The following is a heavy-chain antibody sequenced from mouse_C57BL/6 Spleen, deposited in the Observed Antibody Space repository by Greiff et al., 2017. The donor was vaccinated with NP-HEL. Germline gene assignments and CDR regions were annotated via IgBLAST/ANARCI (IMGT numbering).Heavy chain of an antibody. Sequence: EVKLVESGGGLVKPGGSLKLSCAASGFTFSSYAMSWVRQTPEKRLEWVATISDGGSYTYYPDNVKGRFTISRDNAKNNLYLQMSHLKSEDTAMYYCARGDYSNYSFAYWGQGTLVTVSA. CDR3: ARGDYSNYSFAY. CDR1: GFTFSSYA. J-gene: IGHJ3*01. D-gene: IGHD2-5*01. CDR2: ISDGGSYT. V-gene: IGHV5-4*03.